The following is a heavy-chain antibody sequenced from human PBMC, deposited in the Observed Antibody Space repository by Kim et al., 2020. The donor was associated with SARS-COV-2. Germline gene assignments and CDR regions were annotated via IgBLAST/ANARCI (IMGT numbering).Heavy chain of an antibody. V-gene: IGHV3-11*05. CDR3: ARVVGATAGAFDY. Sequence: ADSVKGRFTIARDNAKNSLYLQMNRLRAEDTAVYYCARVVGATAGAFDYWGQGTLVTVSS. D-gene: IGHD1-26*01. J-gene: IGHJ4*02.